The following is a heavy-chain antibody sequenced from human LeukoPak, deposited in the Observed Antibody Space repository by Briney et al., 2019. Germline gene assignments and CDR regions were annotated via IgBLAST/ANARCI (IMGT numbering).Heavy chain of an antibody. CDR3: ARGYSSSSYYYYGMDV. CDR2: IYYSGSP. CDR1: GGSISSGGYY. Sequence: PSETLSLTCTVSGGSISSGGYYWSWIRQHPGKGLEWIGYIYYSGSPYYNPSLKSRVTISVDTSKNQFSMKLSSVTAADTAVYYCARGYSSSSYYYYGMDVWGQGTTVTVSS. J-gene: IGHJ6*02. D-gene: IGHD6-6*01. V-gene: IGHV4-31*03.